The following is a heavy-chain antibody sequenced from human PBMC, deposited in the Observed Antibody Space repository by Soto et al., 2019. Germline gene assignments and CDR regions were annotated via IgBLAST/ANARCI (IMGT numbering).Heavy chain of an antibody. V-gene: IGHV1-18*04. J-gene: IGHJ5*02. Sequence: ASVKVSCKASGYTFTSYGISWVRQAPGQGLEWMGWISAYNGNTNYAQKLQGRVTMTTDTSTSTAYMELRSLRSDDTAVYYCARKRGAGSGWYKQQIFDPWGQGTLVTVSS. CDR2: ISAYNGNT. CDR3: ARKRGAGSGWYKQQIFDP. D-gene: IGHD6-19*01. CDR1: GYTFTSYG.